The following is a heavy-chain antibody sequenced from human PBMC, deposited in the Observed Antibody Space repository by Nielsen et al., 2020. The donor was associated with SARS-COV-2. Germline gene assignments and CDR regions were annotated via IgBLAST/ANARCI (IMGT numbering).Heavy chain of an antibody. V-gene: IGHV3-30*18. J-gene: IGHJ4*02. CDR1: GFSFSTYD. D-gene: IGHD1-26*01. CDR3: AKDRVPVVGATDLEY. Sequence: GGSLRLSCAASGFSFSTYDMHWVRQAPGKGLEWVAVISNDGSYIYYGDSVKGRFTISRDNSKNTLFLQMSGLRTEDTAVYFCAKDRVPVVGATDLEYRGQGTLVTVSS. CDR2: ISNDGSYI.